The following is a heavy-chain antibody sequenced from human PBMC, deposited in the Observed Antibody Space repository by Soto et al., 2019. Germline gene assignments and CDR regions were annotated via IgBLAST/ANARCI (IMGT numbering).Heavy chain of an antibody. CDR3: ARASIAAAGRTRRAFDI. CDR2: INHSGST. CDR1: GGSFSGYY. J-gene: IGHJ3*02. Sequence: SETLSLTCAVYGGSFSGYYWSWIRQPPGKGLEWIGEINHSGSTNYNPSLKSRVTISVDTSKNQFSLKLSSVTAADTAVYYCARASIAAAGRTRRAFDIWGQGTMVTVSS. V-gene: IGHV4-34*01. D-gene: IGHD6-13*01.